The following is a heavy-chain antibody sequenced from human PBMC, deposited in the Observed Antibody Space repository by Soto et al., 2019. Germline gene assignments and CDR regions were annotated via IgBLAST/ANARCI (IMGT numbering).Heavy chain of an antibody. D-gene: IGHD3-3*01. CDR2: IIPIFGTA. V-gene: IGHV1-69*01. J-gene: IGHJ6*02. CDR1: GGTFSSYA. Sequence: QVQLVQSGAEVKKPGSSVKVSCKASGGTFSSYAISWVRQAPGQGLEWMGGIIPIFGTANYAQKFQGRVTITADESTSTAYMELSSLRSEDTAVYYCARERITIFGVVISRTDYYYYGMDVWGQGTTVTVSS. CDR3: ARERITIFGVVISRTDYYYYGMDV.